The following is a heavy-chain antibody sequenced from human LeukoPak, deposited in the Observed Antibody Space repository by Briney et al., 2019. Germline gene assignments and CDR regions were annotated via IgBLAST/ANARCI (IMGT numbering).Heavy chain of an antibody. CDR2: INHSGST. J-gene: IGHJ3*02. D-gene: IGHD3-9*01. CDR3: ARDFHVLRYFDWSKGAFDI. Sequence: SSETLSLTCAVYGGSFSGYYWSWIRQPPGKGLEWIGEINHSGSTNYNPSLKSRVTISVDTSKNQFSLKLSSVTAADTAVYYCARDFHVLRYFDWSKGAFDIWGQGTMVTVSS. CDR1: GGSFSGYY. V-gene: IGHV4-34*01.